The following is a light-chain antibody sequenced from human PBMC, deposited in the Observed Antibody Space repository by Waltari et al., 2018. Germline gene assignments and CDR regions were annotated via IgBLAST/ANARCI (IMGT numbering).Light chain of an antibody. CDR2: EGS. J-gene: IGLJ2*01. Sequence: QSALTPPAPVSGSPGQSITISCPGPSSDVGDYNLVSWYQQHPGKAPQLIIFEGSKRPSGVCDRFPGSKFGNTASLTISGLQAEDEADYYCCSYAAYSPVLFGGGTKVTVL. V-gene: IGLV2-23*01. CDR3: CSYAAYSPVL. CDR1: SSDVGDYNL.